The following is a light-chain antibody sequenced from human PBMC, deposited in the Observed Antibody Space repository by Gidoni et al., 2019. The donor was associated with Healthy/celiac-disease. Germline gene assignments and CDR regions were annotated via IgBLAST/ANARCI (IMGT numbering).Light chain of an antibody. V-gene: IGLV2-23*01. Sequence: QSALTQTASVSGSPGQSITISCTGTSSDVGSYNLVPWYQQHPGKAPKLMIYEGSKRPSGVSNRFSGSKSGNTASLTISGLQAEDEADYYCCSYAGSSTSVFGTGTKVTVL. CDR1: SSDVGSYNL. CDR3: CSYAGSSTSV. J-gene: IGLJ1*01. CDR2: EGS.